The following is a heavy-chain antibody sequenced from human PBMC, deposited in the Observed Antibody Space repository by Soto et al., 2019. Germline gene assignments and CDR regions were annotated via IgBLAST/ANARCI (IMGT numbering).Heavy chain of an antibody. CDR3: AKDLSAAGVDY. CDR1: GFTFSSDG. Sequence: QVQLVESGGGVVQPGRSLRLSCAASGFTFSSDGMHWVRQAPGKGLEWVAVISYDGSNKYYADSVKGRFTISRDNSKNTMYLQMNNLRAEDTAVYYCAKDLSAAGVDYWGQGTLVTVSS. CDR2: ISYDGSNK. D-gene: IGHD6-13*01. J-gene: IGHJ4*02. V-gene: IGHV3-30*18.